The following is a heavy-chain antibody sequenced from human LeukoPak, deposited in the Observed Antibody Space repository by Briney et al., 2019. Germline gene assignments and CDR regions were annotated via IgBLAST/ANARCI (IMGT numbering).Heavy chain of an antibody. CDR1: GYTFTCYY. J-gene: IGHJ6*03. Sequence: ASVTVSFKASGYTFTCYYMHWVCQAPGQGLEWMGWINANSGGTNYAQKFQGRVTMTKDTSISTAYMELSRLRSDDTAVYSCARGPGRYSSSWSTDYYYYMDVWGKGTTVTVSS. CDR2: INANSGGT. D-gene: IGHD6-13*01. V-gene: IGHV1-2*02. CDR3: ARGPGRYSSSWSTDYYYYMDV.